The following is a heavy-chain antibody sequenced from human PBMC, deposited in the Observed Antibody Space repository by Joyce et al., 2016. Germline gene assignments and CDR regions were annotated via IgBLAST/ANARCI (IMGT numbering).Heavy chain of an antibody. J-gene: IGHJ6*03. V-gene: IGHV3-33*01. Sequence: GVVQPGRSLRLSCAASGFAFSTYGMHWVRQAPGKGLEWVALGWFDGRDKYYADSVKGRFTISRDNSRNTLYLQRNSLRAEDTAVYYCARGATRNNYYYMDVWGKGTTVTVSS. CDR3: ARGATRNNYYYMDV. CDR2: GWFDGRDK. CDR1: GFAFSTYG. D-gene: IGHD2-15*01.